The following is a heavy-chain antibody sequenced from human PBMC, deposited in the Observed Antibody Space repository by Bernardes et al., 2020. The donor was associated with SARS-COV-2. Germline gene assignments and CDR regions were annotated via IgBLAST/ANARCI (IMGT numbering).Heavy chain of an antibody. Sequence: SVKVSCKASGYTFTSYGISWVRQAPGQGLEWMGWISAYNGNPNYAQKLQGRVTMTTDTSTSTAYMELRSLRSDDTAVYYCARGVDIVATSHYYYYGMDVWGQGTTVTVSS. CDR3: ARGVDIVATSHYYYYGMDV. CDR1: GYTFTSYG. J-gene: IGHJ6*02. CDR2: ISAYNGNP. D-gene: IGHD5-12*01. V-gene: IGHV1-18*01.